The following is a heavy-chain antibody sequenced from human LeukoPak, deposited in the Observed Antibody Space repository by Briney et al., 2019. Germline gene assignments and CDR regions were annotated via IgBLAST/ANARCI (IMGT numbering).Heavy chain of an antibody. CDR2: IYYSVST. J-gene: IGHJ4*02. CDR1: GGSISSSSYY. D-gene: IGHD1-26*01. Sequence: SETPSLTRTVSGGSISSSSYYWGWIRQPPGKGLEWNGSIYYSVSTYYNPSLKSRVTISVDTSKNQFSLKLSSVTAADTAVYYCARRIVGATYYFDYWGQGTLVTVSS. CDR3: ARRIVGATYYFDY. V-gene: IGHV4-39*01.